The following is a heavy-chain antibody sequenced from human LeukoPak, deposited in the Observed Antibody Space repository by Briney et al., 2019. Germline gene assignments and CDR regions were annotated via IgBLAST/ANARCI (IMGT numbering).Heavy chain of an antibody. CDR3: AKAAYSSSLFYFDY. V-gene: IGHV3-9*01. CDR2: ISWNGGNI. J-gene: IGHJ4*02. D-gene: IGHD6-6*01. CDR1: GFTFDDYA. Sequence: RAGGSLRLSCPASGFTFDDYAMHWVRQAPGKGLEWVSGISWNGGNIHYADSVEGRFTISRDNAKNSLYLQMNSLRAEDTAFYYCAKAAYSSSLFYFDYWGQGTLVTVSS.